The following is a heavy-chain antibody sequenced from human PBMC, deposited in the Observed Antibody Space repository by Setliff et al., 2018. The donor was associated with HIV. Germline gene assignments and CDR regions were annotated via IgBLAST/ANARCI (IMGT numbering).Heavy chain of an antibody. CDR2: ISAYNGNT. CDR3: ARVWDWNYDLGY. CDR1: GYTFTSYG. J-gene: IGHJ4*02. V-gene: IGHV1-18*01. D-gene: IGHD1-7*01. Sequence: RASVKVSCKASGYTFTSYGISWVRQAPGQGLEWMGWISAYNGNTNYAQKFRGRVTMTRDTSTSTAYMELRSLKSDDTAVYYCARVWDWNYDLGYWGQGTLVTVSS.